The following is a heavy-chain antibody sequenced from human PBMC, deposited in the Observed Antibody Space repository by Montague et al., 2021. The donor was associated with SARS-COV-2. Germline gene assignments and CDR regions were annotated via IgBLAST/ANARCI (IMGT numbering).Heavy chain of an antibody. J-gene: IGHJ6*02. Sequence: LRLSCTVSGGSISSTAYYWGWIRQPPGKGLEWIGSIYYTVNTYYNPSLKSRVTISVDASKNQFSLTLSSVSAADTAVYHCARQTTLLRGRAPPGVWGQGTTVTVSS. CDR2: IYYTVNT. D-gene: IGHD3-10*01. CDR3: ARQTTLLRGRAPPGV. V-gene: IGHV4-39*01. CDR1: GGSISSTAYY.